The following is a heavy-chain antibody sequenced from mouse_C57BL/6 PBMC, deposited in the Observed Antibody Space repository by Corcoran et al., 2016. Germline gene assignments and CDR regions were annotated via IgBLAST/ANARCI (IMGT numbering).Heavy chain of an antibody. J-gene: IGHJ4*01. CDR3: ARDSNYVGYAMDY. Sequence: EVQLHQSGPQLVKPGASVKIPCTASGYTFTDYNMDWVKQSHGKSLEWIGDTNPNNGGTIYNQKLKGKATLKVDKSSSKAYMELRSLTSEDTAVYYCARDSNYVGYAMDYWGQGTSVTVSS. D-gene: IGHD2-5*01. CDR2: TNPNNGGT. V-gene: IGHV1-18*01. CDR1: GYTFTDYN.